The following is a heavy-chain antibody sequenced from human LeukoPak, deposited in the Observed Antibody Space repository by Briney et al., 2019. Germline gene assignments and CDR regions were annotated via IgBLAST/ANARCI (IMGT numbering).Heavy chain of an antibody. J-gene: IGHJ3*02. CDR2: ISYDGSNK. CDR3: AKGKRYSYGYRAFDI. Sequence: QSGGSLRLSCAASGFTFSSYGMHWVRQAPGKGLEWVAVISYDGSNKYYADSVKGRFTISRDNSKNTLYLQMNSLRAEDTAVYYCAKGKRYSYGYRAFDIWGQGTMVTVSS. V-gene: IGHV3-30*18. CDR1: GFTFSSYG. D-gene: IGHD5-18*01.